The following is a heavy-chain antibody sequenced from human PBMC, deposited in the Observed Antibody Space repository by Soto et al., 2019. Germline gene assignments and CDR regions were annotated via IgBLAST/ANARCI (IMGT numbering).Heavy chain of an antibody. V-gene: IGHV3-30*18. D-gene: IGHD3-10*01. Sequence: PGGSLRLSCAASGFTFSSYGMHWVRQAPGKGLEWVAVISYDGSNKYYADSVKGRFTISRDNSKNTLYLQMNSLRAEDTAVYYCAKDLGVAVNRHYFDYWGQGTLVTVSS. CDR2: ISYDGSNK. CDR3: AKDLGVAVNRHYFDY. CDR1: GFTFSSYG. J-gene: IGHJ4*02.